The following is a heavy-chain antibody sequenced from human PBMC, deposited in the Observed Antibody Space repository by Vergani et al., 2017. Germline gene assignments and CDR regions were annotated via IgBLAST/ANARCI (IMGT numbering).Heavy chain of an antibody. CDR3: VRDRGVATRGGYSYAFDY. Sequence: EVQLVESGGGLVQPGGSLRLSCAASGFTFSSYSMNWVRQAPGKGLEWVSYISSSSSTIYYADSVKGRFTISRDNAKNSLYLQMNSLRAEDTAVYYCVRDRGVATRGGYSYAFDYWGQGTLVTVSS. J-gene: IGHJ4*02. CDR2: ISSSSSTI. CDR1: GFTFSSYS. D-gene: IGHD5-18*01. V-gene: IGHV3-48*01.